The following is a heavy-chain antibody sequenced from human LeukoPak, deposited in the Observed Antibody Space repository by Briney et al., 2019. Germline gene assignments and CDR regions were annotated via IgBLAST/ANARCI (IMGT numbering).Heavy chain of an antibody. CDR2: INPSGGST. Sequence: ASVKVSCKASGYTFTSYYMHWVRQAPGQGLEWMGIINPSGGSTSYAQKFQGRVTMTRDTSISTAYMELSRLRSDDTAVYYCARSPTSSGWYGYDYWGQGTLVTVSS. V-gene: IGHV1-46*01. D-gene: IGHD6-19*01. CDR1: GYTFTSYY. CDR3: ARSPTSSGWYGYDY. J-gene: IGHJ4*02.